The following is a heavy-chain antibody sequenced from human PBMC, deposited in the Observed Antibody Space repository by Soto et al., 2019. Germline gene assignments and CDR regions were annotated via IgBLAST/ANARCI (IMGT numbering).Heavy chain of an antibody. V-gene: IGHV3-21*01. CDR2: SSSSSTYI. CDR1: GFNFSSYS. CDR3: ARVYYINLPYYFYYMDV. Sequence: GGSLRSSCAASGFNFSSYSMNWVRQAPGKGLEWVSSSSSSSTYIYYADSVKGRFTISRDNAKNSLYLQLNSLRAEDTSVFFCARVYYINLPYYFYYMDVWGQGTTVTVSS. D-gene: IGHD4-4*01. J-gene: IGHJ6*02.